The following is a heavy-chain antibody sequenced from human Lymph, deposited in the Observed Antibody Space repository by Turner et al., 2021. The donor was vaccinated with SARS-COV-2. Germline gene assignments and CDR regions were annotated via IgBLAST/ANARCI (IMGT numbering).Heavy chain of an antibody. CDR2: ISYDGSNK. Sequence: QVQRVESGGGVVQPGGPLRLSCPASGFTFSTYAIYWVRQAPGKGLEGVAVISYDGSNKNYEDDVKGRCTISRENSKNTLYLQMNSLRAEDTAVYYCARYASGGYFYYGMDVWGQGTTVTVSS. D-gene: IGHD3-10*01. J-gene: IGHJ6*02. CDR1: GFTFSTYA. CDR3: ARYASGGYFYYGMDV. V-gene: IGHV3-30*04.